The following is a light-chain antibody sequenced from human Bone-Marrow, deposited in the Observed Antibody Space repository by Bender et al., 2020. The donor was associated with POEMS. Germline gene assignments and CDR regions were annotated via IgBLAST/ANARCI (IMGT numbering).Light chain of an antibody. Sequence: QSALTQPPSASGSPGQSVTISCTGSSSDVGRYNYVSWYQQYPGRAPKLVISDVSNRPSGVSDRFSGSKSGNTASLTISGLQAEDEADYYCASYTTSDTVVFGTGTKVTVL. CDR1: SSDVGRYNY. J-gene: IGLJ1*01. V-gene: IGLV2-14*01. CDR3: ASYTTSDTVV. CDR2: DVS.